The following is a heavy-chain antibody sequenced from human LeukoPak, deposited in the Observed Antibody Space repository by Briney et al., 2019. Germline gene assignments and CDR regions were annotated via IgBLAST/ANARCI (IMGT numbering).Heavy chain of an antibody. V-gene: IGHV3-9*01. D-gene: IGHD2-21*02. CDR1: GFTFDNYA. CDR3: ARDGCGANCLPDF. Sequence: PGRSLRHSCVASGFTFDNYAMHWVRQVPGKGLEWVSGIRWNSDSIVYGDSVKGRFTISRDNAKNSLYLQMNSLRAEDTAFYYCARDGCGANCLPDFWGQGTLVTVSS. J-gene: IGHJ4*02. CDR2: IRWNSDSI.